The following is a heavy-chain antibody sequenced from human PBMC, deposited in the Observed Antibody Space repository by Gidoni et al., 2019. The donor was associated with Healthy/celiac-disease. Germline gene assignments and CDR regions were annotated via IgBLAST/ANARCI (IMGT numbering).Heavy chain of an antibody. CDR3: AKCPGPSSSGYFNY. V-gene: IGHV3-23*01. CDR2: ISGSGGST. CDR1: VFTFGSYA. J-gene: IGHJ4*02. D-gene: IGHD3-22*01. Sequence: EVQLLESGGGLVQPGGSLRLSCAASVFTFGSYAMSWVRQAPGKGREWGSAISGSGGSTYYADSVKGRFTISRDNSKNTLYLQMNSLRAEDTAVYYCAKCPGPSSSGYFNYWGQGTLVTVSS.